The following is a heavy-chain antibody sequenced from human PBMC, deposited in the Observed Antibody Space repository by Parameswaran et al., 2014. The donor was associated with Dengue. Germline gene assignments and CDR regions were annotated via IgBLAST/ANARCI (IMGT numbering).Heavy chain of an antibody. Sequence: ASETLSLTCAVYGGSFRGYYWSWIRQPPGKGLEWIGEINHSGYTNYNPSLKSRVTISEDTSKNQFSLKLSSVTAADTAVYYCARGLLPEVGGPTGYWGQGTLVTVSS. J-gene: IGHJ4*02. CDR3: ARGLLPEVGGPTGY. CDR2: INHSGYT. CDR1: GGSFRGYY. D-gene: IGHD1-14*01. V-gene: IGHV4-34*01.